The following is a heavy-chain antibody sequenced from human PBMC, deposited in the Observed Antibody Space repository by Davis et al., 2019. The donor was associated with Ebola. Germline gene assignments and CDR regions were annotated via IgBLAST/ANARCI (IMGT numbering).Heavy chain of an antibody. V-gene: IGHV3-30*18. CDR3: AKVFDFGVVIPEPTNFHH. CDR2: ISYDGSNK. Sequence: GESLKISCAASGFTFSSYGMHWVRQAPGKGLEWVAVISYDGSNKYYADSVKGRFTISRDNSKNTLYLHMNSLRAEDTAVYYCAKVFDFGVVIPEPTNFHHWGQGTLVIVSS. D-gene: IGHD3-3*01. CDR1: GFTFSSYG. J-gene: IGHJ4*02.